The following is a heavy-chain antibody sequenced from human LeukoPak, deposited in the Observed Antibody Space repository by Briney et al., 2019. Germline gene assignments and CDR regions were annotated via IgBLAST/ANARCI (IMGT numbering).Heavy chain of an antibody. CDR2: INPNSGGT. CDR1: GYTFTGYY. Sequence: GASVKVSCKASGYTFTGYYMHWVRQAPGQGLEWMGWINPNSGGTNYAQKFQGRVTMTRDTSISTAYMELSRLRSDDTAVYYCARDGITGTTREIDYWGQGTLVTVSS. CDR3: ARDGITGTTREIDY. J-gene: IGHJ4*02. V-gene: IGHV1-2*02. D-gene: IGHD1-14*01.